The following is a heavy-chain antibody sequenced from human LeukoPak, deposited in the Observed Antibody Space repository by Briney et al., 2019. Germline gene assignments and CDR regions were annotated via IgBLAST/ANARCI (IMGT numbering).Heavy chain of an antibody. CDR1: GFTLSSYW. V-gene: IGHV3-21*01. Sequence: PGGSLRLSCAASGFTLSSYWMSCVRQVPGKGQEWVSSISGSSSYIYYADSVKGRFTISRHNAKNSLYLQMNSLRAEDTAVYYCARVPAGVIGMKDAFDIWGQGTMVTVSS. D-gene: IGHD3-16*02. J-gene: IGHJ3*02. CDR2: ISGSSSYI. CDR3: ARVPAGVIGMKDAFDI.